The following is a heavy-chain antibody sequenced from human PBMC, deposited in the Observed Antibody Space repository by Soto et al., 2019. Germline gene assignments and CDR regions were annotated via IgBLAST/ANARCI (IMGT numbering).Heavy chain of an antibody. CDR3: ARATALTGVPHRFDY. J-gene: IGHJ4*02. Sequence: QVQLVQSGAEVKKPGSSVKVSCKASGGTFSSYAISWVRQAPGQGLEWMGGIIPIFGTANYAQKFQGRVTTAAAESTSPAYIELSSLRSEDTALYYCARATALTGVPHRFDYCGQGTLVTVSS. D-gene: IGHD4-4*01. CDR1: GGTFSSYA. V-gene: IGHV1-69*12. CDR2: IIPIFGTA.